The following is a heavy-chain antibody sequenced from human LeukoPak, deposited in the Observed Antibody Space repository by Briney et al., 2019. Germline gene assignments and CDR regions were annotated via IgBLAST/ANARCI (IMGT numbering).Heavy chain of an antibody. D-gene: IGHD2-15*01. CDR2: ITNDGSST. CDR1: GLTFSSHW. J-gene: IGHJ4*02. V-gene: IGHV3-74*01. Sequence: PGGSLRLSCAASGLTFSSHWMHWVRQAPGKGLVWVSRITNDGSSTTYADSVKGRFTISRDNAKNLLYLQMNSLRAEDTAVYYCARVGGAWYSDYWGQGTLVTVSS. CDR3: ARVGGAWYSDY.